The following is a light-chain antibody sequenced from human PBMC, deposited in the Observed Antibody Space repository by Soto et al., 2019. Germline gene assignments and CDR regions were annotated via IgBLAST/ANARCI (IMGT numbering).Light chain of an antibody. J-gene: IGKJ5*01. CDR1: QSVSSN. Sequence: EIVITQSPATPAVSPGTRATRSCRASQSVSSNLAWYQQKPGQAPRLLIYGASTRATGIPARFSGSGSGTEFTLTISSLQSADFAVYYCQQYNNWPPITFGQGTRLEIK. V-gene: IGKV3-15*01. CDR2: GAS. CDR3: QQYNNWPPIT.